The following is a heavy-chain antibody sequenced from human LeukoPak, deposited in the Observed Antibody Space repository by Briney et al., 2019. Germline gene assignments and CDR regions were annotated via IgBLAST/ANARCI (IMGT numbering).Heavy chain of an antibody. D-gene: IGHD2-2*01. Sequence: PGRSLRLSCAASGFTFSSYALHWVRQAPGRGLEWVALISYDESDEYYADFVKGRFAISRDNFKNTLYLQMNSLRAEDTAVYYCARDRGTTPKYYYGTDVWGQGTTVAVSS. CDR3: ARDRGTTPKYYYGTDV. CDR2: ISYDESDE. V-gene: IGHV3-30*03. CDR1: GFTFSSYA. J-gene: IGHJ6*02.